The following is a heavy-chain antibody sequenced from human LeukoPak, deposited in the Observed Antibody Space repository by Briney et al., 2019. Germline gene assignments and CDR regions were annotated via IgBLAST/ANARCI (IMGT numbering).Heavy chain of an antibody. CDR3: ARPRGGYSYGYGGFDY. J-gene: IGHJ4*02. V-gene: IGHV3-48*01. CDR2: ISSSSSTI. Sequence: GGSLRLSCAASGFTFSHYSMNWVRQAPGKGLEWVSYISSSSSTIYYADSVKGRFTISRDNAKNSLYLQMNSLRAEDTAVYYCARPRGGYSYGYGGFDYWGQGTLVTVSS. D-gene: IGHD5-18*01. CDR1: GFTFSHYS.